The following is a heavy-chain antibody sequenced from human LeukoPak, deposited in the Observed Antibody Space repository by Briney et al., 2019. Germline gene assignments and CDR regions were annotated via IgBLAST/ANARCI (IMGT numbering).Heavy chain of an antibody. CDR1: GYSFATSW. CDR2: IYPGDSDA. J-gene: IGHJ4*02. CDR3: ARRESSAWFYFDY. Sequence: GESLKISCKASGYSFATSWIAWVRQMPGKGLEWMGIIYPGDSDARYSPSFQGQVTISADKSISTVYLQWNSLKASDTAMYYCARRESSAWFYFDYWGQGTLVAVSP. V-gene: IGHV5-51*01. D-gene: IGHD6-19*01.